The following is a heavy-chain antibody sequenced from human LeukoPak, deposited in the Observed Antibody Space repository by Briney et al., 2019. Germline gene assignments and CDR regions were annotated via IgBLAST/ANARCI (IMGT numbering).Heavy chain of an antibody. V-gene: IGHV4-39*01. CDR2: IYYSGST. D-gene: IGHD2-2*01. J-gene: IGHJ2*01. CDR3: ARHARDCSSTSCYRSWYFDL. CDR1: GGSISSSSYY. Sequence: SETLSLTCTVSGGSISSSSYYWGWIRQPPGKGLEWIGSIYYSGSTYYNPSLKSRVTISVDTSENQFSLKLSSVTAADTAVYYCARHARDCSSTSCYRSWYFDLWGRGTLVTVSS.